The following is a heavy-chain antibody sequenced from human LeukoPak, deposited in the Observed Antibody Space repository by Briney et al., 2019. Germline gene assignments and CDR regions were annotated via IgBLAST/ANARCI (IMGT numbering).Heavy chain of an antibody. CDR2: IYPGDSDT. CDR1: GYSFTSYW. Sequence: HGESLKISCKGSGYSFTSYWIGWVRQMPGKGLEWMGIIYPGDSDTRYSPSFQGQVTISADKSINTAYLQWSGLKASDTAMYYCARLLYGVYSHYFDYWGQGTLVTVSS. D-gene: IGHD4-17*01. V-gene: IGHV5-51*01. CDR3: ARLLYGVYSHYFDY. J-gene: IGHJ4*02.